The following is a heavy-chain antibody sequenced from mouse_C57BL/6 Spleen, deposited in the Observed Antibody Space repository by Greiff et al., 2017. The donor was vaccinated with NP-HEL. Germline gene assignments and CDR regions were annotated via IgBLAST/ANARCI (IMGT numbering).Heavy chain of an antibody. J-gene: IGHJ4*01. CDR3: ARGTTVVAGRAMDY. D-gene: IGHD1-1*01. CDR2: IYPRSGNT. CDR1: GYTFTSYG. Sequence: VQLQQSGAELARPGASVKLSCKASGYTFTSYGISWVKQRTGQGLEWIGKIYPRSGNTYYNEKFKGKATLTADKSSSTAYMELRSLTSEDSAVYFCARGTTVVAGRAMDYWGQGTSVTVSS. V-gene: IGHV1-81*01.